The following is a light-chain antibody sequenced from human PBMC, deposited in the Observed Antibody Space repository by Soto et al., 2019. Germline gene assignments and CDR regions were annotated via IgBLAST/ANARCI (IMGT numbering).Light chain of an antibody. V-gene: IGKV3-20*01. J-gene: IGKJ4*01. CDR3: QQYGSSPLT. CDR2: GAS. Sequence: EIVLTQSPGTLSLSPGERATLSCRASQSVSSSYLGWYQQKPGQAPRLLIYGASSRATGIPDRFSGSRSGTDFTLTISRLEPEDFAVYYCQQYGSSPLTFGGGTKVEIK. CDR1: QSVSSSY.